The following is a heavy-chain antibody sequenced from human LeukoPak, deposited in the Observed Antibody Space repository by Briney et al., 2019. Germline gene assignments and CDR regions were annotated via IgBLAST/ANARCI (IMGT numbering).Heavy chain of an antibody. CDR1: GYTFTSYY. J-gene: IGHJ4*02. V-gene: IGHV1-2*02. CDR3: ARVYYYYDSSGILTLYSDY. Sequence: GASVKVSCKPSGYTFTSYYMHWVRQAPGQGLEWMGWVNPTSGGTNYAQKFQGRVTMTRDTSISTAYMELSRLRSDDTAVYYCARVYYYYDSSGILTLYSDYWGQGTLVTVSS. CDR2: VNPTSGGT. D-gene: IGHD3-22*01.